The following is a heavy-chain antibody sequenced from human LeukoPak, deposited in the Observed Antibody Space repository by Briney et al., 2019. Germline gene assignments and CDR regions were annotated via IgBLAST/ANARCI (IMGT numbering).Heavy chain of an antibody. J-gene: IGHJ4*02. CDR3: ARYSSSWDYYFDY. CDR2: IYPGDSET. V-gene: IGHV5-51*01. Sequence: GESLKISCKGSGYSFTSYWIGWVRQMPGKGLEWMGIIYPGDSETRYSPSFQGQVTISADKSINTAYLQWSGLKASDTAMYYCARYSSSWDYYFDYWGQGTLVTVSS. CDR1: GYSFTSYW. D-gene: IGHD6-13*01.